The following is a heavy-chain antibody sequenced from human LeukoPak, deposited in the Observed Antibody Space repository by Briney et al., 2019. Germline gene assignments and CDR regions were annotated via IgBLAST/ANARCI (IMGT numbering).Heavy chain of an antibody. CDR2: INESGST. Sequence: KTSETLSLTCAVFGGSFSGYFWSWIRQPPGKGLEWIGEINESGSTNYNPSLKSRVTISIDTSKNHFSLKLSSVTAADTAVYYCARHGSPSYYYGSGSYYLDYWGQGTLVTVSS. V-gene: IGHV4-34*01. J-gene: IGHJ4*02. D-gene: IGHD3-10*01. CDR3: ARHGSPSYYYGSGSYYLDY. CDR1: GGSFSGYF.